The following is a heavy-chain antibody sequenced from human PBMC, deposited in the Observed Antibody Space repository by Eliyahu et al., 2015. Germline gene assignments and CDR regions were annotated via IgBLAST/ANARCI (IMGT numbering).Heavy chain of an antibody. CDR2: IYPGDSDT. V-gene: IGHV5-51*01. J-gene: IGHJ3*02. Sequence: EVQLVQSGAELKKPGESLXISXEASGYKFASHWIGWVRQXPGKGLEWVGIIYPGDSDTRYGPSFEGQVTISANKSINTAYLHWDNLKASDTAIYYCARQRHAFGPHAFDIWGLGTLVTVSS. D-gene: IGHD3-16*01. CDR3: ARQRHAFGPHAFDI. CDR1: GYKFASHW.